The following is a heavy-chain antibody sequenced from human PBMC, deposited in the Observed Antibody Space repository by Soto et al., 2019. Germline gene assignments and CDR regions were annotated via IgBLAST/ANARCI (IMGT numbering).Heavy chain of an antibody. J-gene: IGHJ4*02. CDR2: ITSGSNYI. CDR3: ARVRSNCYIDY. D-gene: IGHD2-2*02. V-gene: IGHV3-21*01. CDR1: GFTFSSYS. Sequence: GGSLRLSCAASGFTFSSYSMNWVRQAPGRGLEWVSSITSGSNYIYYADSVKGRFTVSRDNAKNSLYLQMNSLRAEDTAVYYCARVRSNCYIDYWGQGTLVNVSS.